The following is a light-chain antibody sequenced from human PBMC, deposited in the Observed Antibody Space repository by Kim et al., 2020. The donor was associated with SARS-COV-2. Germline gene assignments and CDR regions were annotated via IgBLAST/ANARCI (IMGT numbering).Light chain of an antibody. Sequence: VAPRQTARITCSGDALPKQYAYWYQQKPGQAPVLVIYKDSERPAGIPERFSGSSSGTTVTLTISGVQAEDEADYYCQSADSSDWVFGGGTQLTVL. V-gene: IGLV3-25*03. CDR1: ALPKQY. CDR2: KDS. CDR3: QSADSSDWV. J-gene: IGLJ3*02.